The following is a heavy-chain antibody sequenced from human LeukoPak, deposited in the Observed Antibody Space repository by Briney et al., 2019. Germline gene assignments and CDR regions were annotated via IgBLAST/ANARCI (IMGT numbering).Heavy chain of an antibody. CDR2: IYYSGST. V-gene: IGHV4-59*01. CDR3: ARESRYCSSTSCYHWFDP. Sequence: SETQSLTCTVSGGSISSSYWSWIRQPPGKGLEWIGYIYYSGSTNYNPSLKSRVTISVDTSKNQFSLNLSSVTAADTAVYYCARESRYCSSTSCYHWFDPWGQGTLVTVSS. CDR1: GGSISSSY. J-gene: IGHJ5*02. D-gene: IGHD2-2*01.